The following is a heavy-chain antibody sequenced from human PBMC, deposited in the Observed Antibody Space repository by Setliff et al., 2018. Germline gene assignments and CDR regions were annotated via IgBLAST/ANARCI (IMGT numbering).Heavy chain of an antibody. V-gene: IGHV4-61*09. CDR1: GASITSGGFY. J-gene: IGHJ4*02. Sequence: SETLSLTCSVSGASITSGGFYWTWIRQPAGKGLEWIGHISPSGSTTYNPSVKSRVTISLDTSKNHFSLKLDSVTAADTAAYYCARSLGSGTYWGSRPYYSDYWGQGTLVTVSS. CDR2: ISPSGST. D-gene: IGHD3-10*01. CDR3: ARSLGSGTYWGSRPYYSDY.